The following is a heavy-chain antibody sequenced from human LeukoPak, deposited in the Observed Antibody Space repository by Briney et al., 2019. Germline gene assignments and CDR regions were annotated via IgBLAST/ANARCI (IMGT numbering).Heavy chain of an antibody. CDR3: ARGYGVYYGSGSYYRDYYYGMDV. CDR2: INHSGNT. D-gene: IGHD3-10*01. V-gene: IGHV4-34*01. CDR1: GGSFSGYY. Sequence: SETLSLTCAVYGGSFSGYYWSWIRQPPGKGLEWIGEINHSGNTNYNPSLKSRVTISVDTSKNQFSLKLSSVTAADTAVYYCARGYGVYYGSGSYYRDYYYGMDVWGKGTTVTVSS. J-gene: IGHJ6*04.